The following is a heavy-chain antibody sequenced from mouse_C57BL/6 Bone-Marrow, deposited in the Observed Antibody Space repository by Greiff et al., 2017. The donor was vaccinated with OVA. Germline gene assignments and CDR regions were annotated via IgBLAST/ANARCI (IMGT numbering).Heavy chain of an antibody. D-gene: IGHD1-1*01. CDR2: IYPGNSDT. CDR3: TRERAITTVVAPDY. Sequence: VQLQQSGTVLARPGASVKMSCKTSGYTFTSYWMHWVKQRPGQGLEWIGAIYPGNSDTSYNQKFKGKAKLTAVTSASTAYMELSSLTNEDSAVYYCTRERAITTVVAPDYWGQGTTLTVSS. J-gene: IGHJ2*01. CDR1: GYTFTSYW. V-gene: IGHV1-5*01.